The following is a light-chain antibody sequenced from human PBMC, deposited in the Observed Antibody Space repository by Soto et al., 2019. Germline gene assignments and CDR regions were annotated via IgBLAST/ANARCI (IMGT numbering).Light chain of an antibody. CDR2: EVF. Sequence: QSALTQPPSASGSPGQSVTLSCTGTSSDIGAYNFVSWYQQHPGKAPKLIISEVFKRPSGVPGRFSGSKSGNTASLTVSGLQAEDEADYYCCSFAGSNSYVIFGGGTKVTVL. CDR3: CSFAGSNSYVI. J-gene: IGLJ2*01. CDR1: SSDIGAYNF. V-gene: IGLV2-8*01.